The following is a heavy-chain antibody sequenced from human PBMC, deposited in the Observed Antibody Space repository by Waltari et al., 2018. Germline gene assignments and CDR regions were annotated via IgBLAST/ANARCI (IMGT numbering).Heavy chain of an antibody. Sequence: QVQLVQSGAEVKKPGASVTVSCKASGYTFINYYMHWVRQAPGQGLEWMGIINPSGGSTTYAQKFQGRVSMTRDTSTSTVYMELSSLRSEDTAVYYCARYSGTYGSGYWGQGTLVTVSS. CDR1: GYTFINYY. CDR2: INPSGGST. J-gene: IGHJ4*02. V-gene: IGHV1-46*01. CDR3: ARYSGTYGSGY. D-gene: IGHD1-26*01.